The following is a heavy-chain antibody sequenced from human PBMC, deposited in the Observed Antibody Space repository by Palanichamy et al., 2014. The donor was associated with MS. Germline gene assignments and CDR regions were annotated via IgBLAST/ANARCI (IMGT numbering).Heavy chain of an antibody. V-gene: IGHV6-1*01. Sequence: QVQLQQSGPGLVKPSQTLSLTCAISGDNVSSNSAAWNWIRRSPSRGLEWLGRTYYRSKWSNDYARSVKRRITINSDTSKNQFSLQLNSVTPEDRAVYYCARWESNTKRFDYWGQGTLVTVSS. CDR1: GDNVSSNSAA. J-gene: IGHJ4*02. D-gene: IGHD1-26*01. CDR3: ARWESNTKRFDY. CDR2: TYYRSKWSN.